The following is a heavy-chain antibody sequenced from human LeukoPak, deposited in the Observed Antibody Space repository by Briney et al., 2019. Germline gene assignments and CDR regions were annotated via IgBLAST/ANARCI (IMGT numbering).Heavy chain of an antibody. Sequence: GGSLRLSCAASGFTFSSYGMHWVRQAPGKGLEWVAVISYDGSNKYYAHSVKGRFTISRDNSKNTLYLQMNSLRAEDTAVYYCAKGIAVAAFQHWGQGTLVTVSS. CDR1: GFTFSSYG. D-gene: IGHD6-19*01. CDR2: ISYDGSNK. CDR3: AKGIAVAAFQH. V-gene: IGHV3-30*18. J-gene: IGHJ1*01.